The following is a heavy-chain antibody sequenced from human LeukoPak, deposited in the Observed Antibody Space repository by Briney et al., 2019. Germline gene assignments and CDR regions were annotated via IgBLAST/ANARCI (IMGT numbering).Heavy chain of an antibody. J-gene: IGHJ4*02. CDR1: GGSFSGYY. Sequence: PSETLSLTCAVYGGSFSGYYWSWIRQPPGKGLEWIGEINHSGSTNYNPSLKSRVTISVDMSKNQFSLKLSSVTAADTAVYYCARGRRIIDYWGQGTLVTVSS. CDR2: INHSGST. V-gene: IGHV4-34*01. CDR3: ARGRRIIDY. D-gene: IGHD3-16*01.